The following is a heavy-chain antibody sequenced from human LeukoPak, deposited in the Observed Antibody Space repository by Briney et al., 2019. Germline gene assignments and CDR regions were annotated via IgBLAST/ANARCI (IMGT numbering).Heavy chain of an antibody. J-gene: IGHJ4*02. CDR3: TTGVVYYGSGSYYLFVY. Sequence: GGSLRLSCAASGFTFSNAWMSWVRQAPGKGLEWVGRIKSKTDGGTTDYAAPVKGRFTISRDDSKNTLYLQMNSLKTEDTAVYYCTTGVVYYGSGSYYLFVYWGQGTQVTVSS. CDR2: IKSKTDGGTT. CDR1: GFTFSNAW. V-gene: IGHV3-15*01. D-gene: IGHD3-10*01.